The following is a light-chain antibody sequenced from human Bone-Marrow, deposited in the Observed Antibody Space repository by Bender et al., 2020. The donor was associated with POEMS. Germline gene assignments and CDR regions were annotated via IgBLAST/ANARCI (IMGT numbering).Light chain of an antibody. CDR3: AAWEDSLNGWV. Sequence: QSVLTQPPSASGTPGQRVTISCSGSRSNIEISSVYWYQQLPGTAPKLLIYKNNQRPSGVPDRFSASKSGISASLAISGLQSEDEADYYCAAWEDSLNGWVFGGGTKLTVL. CDR2: KNN. V-gene: IGLV1-44*01. J-gene: IGLJ3*02. CDR1: RSNIEISS.